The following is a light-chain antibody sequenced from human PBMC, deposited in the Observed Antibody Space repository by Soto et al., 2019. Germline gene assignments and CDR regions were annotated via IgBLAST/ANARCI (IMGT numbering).Light chain of an antibody. V-gene: IGKV1-27*01. Sequence: DIQMTQSPSSLSASVGDRVTITCRASQDISHYLVWYQQKPGKVPEVLIYAASTFRSGVPSRFRGSESGTDFTLTISSLQPEDVATYFCQSYTTAPWTFGQGTEVEIK. CDR1: QDISHY. CDR3: QSYTTAPWT. J-gene: IGKJ1*01. CDR2: AAS.